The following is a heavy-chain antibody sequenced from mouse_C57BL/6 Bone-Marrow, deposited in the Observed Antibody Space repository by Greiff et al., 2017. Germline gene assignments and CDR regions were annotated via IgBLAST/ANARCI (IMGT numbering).Heavy chain of an antibody. J-gene: IGHJ4*01. CDR2: IDPSDSET. Sequence: QVQLQQPGAELVRPGSSVKLSCTASGYTFTSYWMHWVQQRPIQGLEWIGNIDPSDSETHYNQKFKDKATLTVDKSSSTAYMQLSSLTSEDSAVYYCARSYSNYEYYAMDYWGQGTSVTVSS. CDR1: GYTFTSYW. V-gene: IGHV1-52*01. D-gene: IGHD2-5*01. CDR3: ARSYSNYEYYAMDY.